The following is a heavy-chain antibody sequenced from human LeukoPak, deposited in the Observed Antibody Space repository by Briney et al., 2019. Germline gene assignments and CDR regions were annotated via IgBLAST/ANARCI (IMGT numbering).Heavy chain of an antibody. CDR1: GYSFTSYW. CDR2: IYPDDSDT. D-gene: IGHD6-13*01. J-gene: IGHJ2*01. Sequence: GESLKISCKGSGYSFTSYWIAWVRQMPGKGLEYMGAIYPDDSDTRYSPSFQGQVTISADKSISTAHLQWSSLKASDTAMYYCARQIAEVGTSRYLDIWGRGTLVTVSS. V-gene: IGHV5-51*01. CDR3: ARQIAEVGTSRYLDI.